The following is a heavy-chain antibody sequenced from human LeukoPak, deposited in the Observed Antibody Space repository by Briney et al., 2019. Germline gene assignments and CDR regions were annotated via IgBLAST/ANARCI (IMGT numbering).Heavy chain of an antibody. CDR1: GFTFDDYA. V-gene: IGHV3-9*01. Sequence: GGSLRLSCAASGFTFDDYAMHWVRQAPGKGLEWVSGISWNSGGIGYADSVKGRFTISRDNAKNSLYLQMNSLRAEDTALYYCAKGSYAGSEVEMATSLDYWGQGILVTVSS. CDR3: AKGSYAGSEVEMATSLDY. J-gene: IGHJ4*02. D-gene: IGHD5-24*01. CDR2: ISWNSGGI.